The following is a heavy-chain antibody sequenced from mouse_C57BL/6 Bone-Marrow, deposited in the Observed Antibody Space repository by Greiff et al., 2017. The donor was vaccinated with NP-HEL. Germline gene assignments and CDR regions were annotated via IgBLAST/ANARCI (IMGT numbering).Heavy chain of an antibody. D-gene: IGHD1-1*01. Sequence: VKLQESGAELVKPGASVKMSCKASGYTFTSYWITWVKQRPGQGLEWIGDIYPGSGSTNYNEKFKSKATLTVDTSSSTAYLQLSSLTSEDSAVYYCARSVKGSYGSSYAWYFDVWGTGTTVTVSS. CDR2: IYPGSGST. CDR3: ARSVKGSYGSSYAWYFDV. J-gene: IGHJ1*03. V-gene: IGHV1-55*01. CDR1: GYTFTSYW.